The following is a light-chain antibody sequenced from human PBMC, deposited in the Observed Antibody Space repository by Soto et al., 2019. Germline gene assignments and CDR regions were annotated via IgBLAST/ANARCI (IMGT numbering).Light chain of an antibody. Sequence: SYELTQPPSVSVAPGQTASITCSGDKLGDKYACWYQQKPGQSPVLVIYQDSKRPSGIPERFSGSNSGNTATLTISGTQAMDEADLYCQAWGSSTAVFGGGTKVTVL. CDR1: KLGDKY. J-gene: IGLJ3*02. CDR2: QDS. CDR3: QAWGSSTAV. V-gene: IGLV3-1*01.